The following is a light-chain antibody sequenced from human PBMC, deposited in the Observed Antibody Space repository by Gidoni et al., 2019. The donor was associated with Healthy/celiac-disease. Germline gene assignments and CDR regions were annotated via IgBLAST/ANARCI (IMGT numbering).Light chain of an antibody. J-gene: IGKJ2*01. CDR3: QESYSTPPT. V-gene: IGKV1-39*01. Sequence: DIQMTQSPSSLSASVGDRVTITCRASQSISNYLNWYQQRPGKAPKLLIYAASSLQSGVPSRFSGSGSGTDFTLTISSLQPEDFATYYCQESYSTPPTFXQXTKLEIK. CDR2: AAS. CDR1: QSISNY.